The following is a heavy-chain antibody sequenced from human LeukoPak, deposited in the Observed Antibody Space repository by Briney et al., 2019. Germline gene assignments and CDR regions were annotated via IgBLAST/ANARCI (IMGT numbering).Heavy chain of an antibody. V-gene: IGHV4-59*01. D-gene: IGHD3-10*01. CDR1: GGSISSYY. J-gene: IGHJ6*03. CDR2: IYYSGST. CDR3: ARVGVRRRYGSGNRKTTSYYYYMDV. Sequence: PSETLSLTCTVSGGSISSYYWSWIRQPPGKGLEWIGYIYYSGSTNYNPSLKSRVTISVDTSKNQFSLKLSSVTAADTAVYYRARVGVRRRYGSGNRKTTSYYYYMDVWGQGTMVTVSS.